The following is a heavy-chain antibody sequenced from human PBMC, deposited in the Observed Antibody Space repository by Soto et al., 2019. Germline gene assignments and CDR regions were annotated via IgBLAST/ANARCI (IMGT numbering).Heavy chain of an antibody. CDR2: ISYDGTNK. CDR1: GFTFNNFA. D-gene: IGHD2-2*01. J-gene: IGHJ6*02. Sequence: QVQLVESGGGVVHPGGSLRLSCAASGFTFNNFALTWVRQAPGKGLEWVTDISYDGTNKFYADSVNGLFTISIDISAEELFLQVDSLRVEDTAVDYCARQNQPQAGDYYYFGLVLWGQATTVTVSS. V-gene: IGHV3-30-3*01. CDR3: ARQNQPQAGDYYYFGLVL.